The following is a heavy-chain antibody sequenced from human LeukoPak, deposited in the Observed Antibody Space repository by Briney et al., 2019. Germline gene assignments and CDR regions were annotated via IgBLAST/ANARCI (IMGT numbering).Heavy chain of an antibody. J-gene: IGHJ4*02. D-gene: IGHD1-7*01. CDR1: GGSISSSS. CDR2: ISSSSSYI. V-gene: IGHV3-21*01. Sequence: ETLSLTCTVSGGSISSSSYYWGWIRQPPGKGLEWVSSISSSSSYIYYADSVKGRFTISRDNAKNSLYLQMNSLRAEDTAVYYCARDLNWNYALDWGQGTLVTVSS. CDR3: ARDLNWNYALD.